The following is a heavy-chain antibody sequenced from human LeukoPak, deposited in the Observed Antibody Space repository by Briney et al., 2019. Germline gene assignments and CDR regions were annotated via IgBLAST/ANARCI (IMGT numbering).Heavy chain of an antibody. J-gene: IGHJ6*03. CDR3: ARLIHYYDSSGPAYYYYYYMDV. V-gene: IGHV4-61*02. Sequence: PSETLSLTCTASGGSISSGSYYWSWIRQPAGKGLEWIGRIYTSGSTNYNPSLKSRVTISVDTSKNQFSLKLSSVTAADTAVYYCARLIHYYDSSGPAYYYYYYMDVWGKGTTVTVSS. CDR2: IYTSGST. CDR1: GGSISSGSYY. D-gene: IGHD3-22*01.